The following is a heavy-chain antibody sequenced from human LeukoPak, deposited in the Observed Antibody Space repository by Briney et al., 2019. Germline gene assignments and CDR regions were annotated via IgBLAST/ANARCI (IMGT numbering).Heavy chain of an antibody. CDR2: INHSGST. CDR1: GGSFSGYY. D-gene: IGHD3-10*01. V-gene: IGHV4-34*01. Sequence: PSETLSLTCAVYGGSFSGYYWSWIRQPPGKGLEWIGEINHSGSTNYNPSLKSRVTISVDTSKNQFSLKLSSVTAADTAVYYCARGRSYYGSGSYQNWFDLWGQGTLVTVSS. CDR3: ARGRSYYGSGSYQNWFDL. J-gene: IGHJ5*02.